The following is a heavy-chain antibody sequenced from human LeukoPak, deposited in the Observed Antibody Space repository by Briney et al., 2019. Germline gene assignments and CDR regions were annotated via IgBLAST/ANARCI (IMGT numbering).Heavy chain of an antibody. D-gene: IGHD5-18*01. V-gene: IGHV3-48*01. CDR1: GFTFSSYS. CDR2: ISSSSSTI. CDR3: ARKGYSYGFDWFDP. Sequence: GGSLRLSCAASGFTFSSYSTNWVRQAPGKGLEGVSYISSSSSTIYYADSVKGRFTISRDNAKNSLYLQMNSLRAEDTAVYYCARKGYSYGFDWFDPWGQGTLVTVSS. J-gene: IGHJ5*02.